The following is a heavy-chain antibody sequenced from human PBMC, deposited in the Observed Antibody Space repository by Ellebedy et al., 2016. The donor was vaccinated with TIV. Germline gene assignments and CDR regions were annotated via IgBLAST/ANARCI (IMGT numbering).Heavy chain of an antibody. CDR2: NGPRREDK. CDR1: GFTFSNYA. J-gene: IGHJ4*02. CDR3: ARELVSRDSLTFDY. D-gene: IGHD3-9*01. Sequence: GESLKISCAASGFTFSNYAMAWVRQAPGKGLEWVSDNGPRREDKFYADSVKGRIAIARDNSENTLFLQLHSLRGEDTAIYYCARELVSRDSLTFDYWGQGVLVTVSS. V-gene: IGHV3-23*01.